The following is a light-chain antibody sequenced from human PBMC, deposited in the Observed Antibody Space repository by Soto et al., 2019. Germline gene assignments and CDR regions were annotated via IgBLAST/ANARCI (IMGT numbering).Light chain of an antibody. CDR3: QYCDDYSWP. V-gene: IGKV1-5*03. Sequence: DIQMTQSPSTLSASVGDRVTITCRASQSITDWLAWYQQKPGKAPKFLIYKASNLEGGVPSRFSGSGSGTEFTLTISSVQPDDIATDYCQYCDDYSWPLGQGTKVEIK. CDR2: KAS. CDR1: QSITDW. J-gene: IGKJ1*01.